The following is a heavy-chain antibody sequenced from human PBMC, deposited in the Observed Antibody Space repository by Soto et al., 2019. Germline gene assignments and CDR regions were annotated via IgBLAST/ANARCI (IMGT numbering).Heavy chain of an antibody. J-gene: IGHJ4*02. D-gene: IGHD1-26*01. CDR3: ARDREWEPSQEGFDY. CDR2: IIPIFGTA. V-gene: IGHV1-69*13. CDR1: GGTFSSYA. Sequence: SVKVSCKASGGTFSSYAISWVRQAPGQGLEWMGGIIPIFGTANYAQKFQGRVTITADESTSTAYMELSSLRSEDTAVYYCARDREWEPSQEGFDYWGLGTLVTVS.